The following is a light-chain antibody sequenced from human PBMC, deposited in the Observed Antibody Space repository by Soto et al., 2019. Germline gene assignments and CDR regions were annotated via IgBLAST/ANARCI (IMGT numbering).Light chain of an antibody. V-gene: IGKV3-11*01. Sequence: EIVLTQSPATLSLSPGERVTLSCRASQSVSSYLAWYQQKPGQAPRLLIYDASNRATGIPARFSGSGSGPDFTLTISSLEPEDFAVYYCQQRSNWPPTFGQGTKLEIK. CDR1: QSVSSY. J-gene: IGKJ2*01. CDR2: DAS. CDR3: QQRSNWPPT.